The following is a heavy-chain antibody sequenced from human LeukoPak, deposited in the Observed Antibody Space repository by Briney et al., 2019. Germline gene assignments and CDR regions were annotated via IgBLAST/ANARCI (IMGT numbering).Heavy chain of an antibody. CDR3: TRVVVPAIPSKYIDY. V-gene: IGHV3-72*01. CDR2: IRNKANSYAT. D-gene: IGHD2-21*02. J-gene: IGHJ4*02. CDR1: GFTFSNHY. Sequence: GGSLRLSCAASGFTFSNHYMDWVRQAPGKGLEWVGRIRNKANSYATEYAASVKGRFTISRDDSKNSLYLQMNSLKTEDTAVYYCTRVVVPAIPSKYIDYWGQGTLVTVSS.